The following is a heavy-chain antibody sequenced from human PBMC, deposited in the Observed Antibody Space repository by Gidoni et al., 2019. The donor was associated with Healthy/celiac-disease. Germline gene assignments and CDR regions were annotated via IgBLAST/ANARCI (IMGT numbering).Heavy chain of an antibody. V-gene: IGHV3-15*07. CDR1: GFTFRHAW. CDR3: TTARIAVAGGFDY. Sequence: EVQLVESGGGLVKPGGSLRLSCAASGFTFRHAWMTWGRQAPGKGLEWVGRIKSKTDGGTTDYAAPVKGRFTISRDDSKNTLYLQMNSLKTEDTAVYYCTTARIAVAGGFDYWGQGTLVTVSS. D-gene: IGHD6-19*01. CDR2: IKSKTDGGTT. J-gene: IGHJ4*02.